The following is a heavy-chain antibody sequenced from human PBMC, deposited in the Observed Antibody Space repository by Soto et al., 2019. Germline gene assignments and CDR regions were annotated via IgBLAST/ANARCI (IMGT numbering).Heavy chain of an antibody. V-gene: IGHV3-23*01. J-gene: IGHJ6*02. D-gene: IGHD1-26*01. Sequence: GGSLRLSCAASGFTFSSYAMSWVHQAPGKGLEWVSAISGSGGSTYYADSVKGRFTISRDNSKNTLYLQMNSLRAEDTAVYYCAIDPIVGATSLYYYYGMDVWGQGTTVTVSS. CDR2: ISGSGGST. CDR3: AIDPIVGATSLYYYYGMDV. CDR1: GFTFSSYA.